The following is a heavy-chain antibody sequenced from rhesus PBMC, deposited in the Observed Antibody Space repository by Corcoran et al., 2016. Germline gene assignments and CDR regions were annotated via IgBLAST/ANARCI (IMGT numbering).Heavy chain of an antibody. Sequence: EVQLVESGGGLVQPGGSLRLSCAASGFTFSSYGMSWVRQAPGKGLEWVSYIINGGGSTYNADSVKGRVTISRDKSKNTLSLQMNSLRSEDTAVYYCAKDHHGYNWNYDGLDAWGQGVVVTVSS. CDR2: YIINGGGST. CDR3: AKDHHGYNWNYDGLDA. CDR1: GFTFSSYG. J-gene: IGHJ6*01. D-gene: IGHD1-26*01. V-gene: IGHV3S5*01.